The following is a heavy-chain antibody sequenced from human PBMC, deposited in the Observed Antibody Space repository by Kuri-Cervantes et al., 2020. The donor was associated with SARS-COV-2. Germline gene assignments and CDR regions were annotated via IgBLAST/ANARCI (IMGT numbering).Heavy chain of an antibody. CDR1: GGSISSSRYY. V-gene: IGHV4-39*01. CDR2: IYYTGKT. Sequence: ESLKISCTVSGGSISSSRYYWGWIRQPPGKRLEWIGSIYYTGKTFYSPPLKTRVTISVDPSKKQFSLKLTSVTAADTAVYYCARQDYDFWTGDHDFWGQGNLVTVSS. D-gene: IGHD3-3*01. J-gene: IGHJ4*02. CDR3: ARQDYDFWTGDHDF.